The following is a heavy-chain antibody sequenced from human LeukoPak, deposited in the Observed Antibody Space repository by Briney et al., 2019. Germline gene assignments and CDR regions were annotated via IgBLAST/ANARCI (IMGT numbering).Heavy chain of an antibody. CDR3: ARVGRYSGYDLEENYYYYYMDV. CDR2: IIPIFGTA. V-gene: IGHV1-69*13. Sequence: SVKVSCKASGGTFSSHAISWVRQAPGQGLEWMGGIIPIFGTANYAQKFQGRVTITADESTSTAYMELSSLRSEDTAVYYCARVGRYSGYDLEENYYYYYMDVWGKGTTVTISS. J-gene: IGHJ6*03. CDR1: GGTFSSHA. D-gene: IGHD5-12*01.